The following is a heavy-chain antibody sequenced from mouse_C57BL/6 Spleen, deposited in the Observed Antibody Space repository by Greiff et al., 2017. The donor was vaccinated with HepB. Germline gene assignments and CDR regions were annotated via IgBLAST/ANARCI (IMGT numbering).Heavy chain of an antibody. CDR1: GYTFTSYW. D-gene: IGHD1-1*01. V-gene: IGHV1-69*01. CDR2: IDPSDSYT. Sequence: QVQLKQPGAELVMPGASVKLSCKASGYTFTSYWMHWVKQRPGQGLEWIGEIDPSDSYTNYNQKFKGKSTLTVDKSSSTAYMQLSSLTSEDSAVYYCAIYYGSSYVPDYWGQGTTLTVSS. CDR3: AIYYGSSYVPDY. J-gene: IGHJ2*01.